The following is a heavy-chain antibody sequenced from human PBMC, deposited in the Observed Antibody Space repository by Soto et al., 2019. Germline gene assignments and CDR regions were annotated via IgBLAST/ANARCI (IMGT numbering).Heavy chain of an antibody. CDR2: IYYSGST. CDR3: AREPGIAAAGRSYYYYGMDV. CDR1: GGSISSGGYY. J-gene: IGHJ6*02. V-gene: IGHV4-31*01. Sequence: QVQLQESGPGLVKPSQTLSLTCTVSGGSISSGGYYWSWIRQHPGKGLEWIGYIYYSGSTYYNPSLMSLVNISVDTSKNQFSLKLSSVTAADTAVYYCAREPGIAAAGRSYYYYGMDVWGQGTTFTVSS. D-gene: IGHD6-13*01.